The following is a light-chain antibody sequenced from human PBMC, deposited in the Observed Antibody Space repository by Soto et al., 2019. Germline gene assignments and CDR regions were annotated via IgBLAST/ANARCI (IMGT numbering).Light chain of an antibody. CDR2: ATS. Sequence: DIQMTQSPSSLSASVGDRVTITCRASQGISKYIAWFQQKPGKAPKSLIYATSRLQSGVPTKFSGSGSGTDFTLTISSLQPDDFATYYCQQYNSYPRTFGQGTKLE. V-gene: IGKV1-16*02. CDR3: QQYNSYPRT. J-gene: IGKJ2*01. CDR1: QGISKY.